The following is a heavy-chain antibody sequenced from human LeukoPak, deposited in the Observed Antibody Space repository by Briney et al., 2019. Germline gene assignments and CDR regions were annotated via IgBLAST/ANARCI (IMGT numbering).Heavy chain of an antibody. CDR2: INPNSGGT. CDR1: GYTFTGYY. J-gene: IGHJ4*02. Sequence: ASVKVSCKASGYTFTGYYMHWVRQAPGQGLEWMGWINPNSGGTNYAQKFQGRVTMTRDTSISTAYMELGRLRSDDTAVYYCARVSLLLWYHDYWGQGTLVTVSS. D-gene: IGHD2-21*01. V-gene: IGHV1-2*02. CDR3: ARVSLLLWYHDY.